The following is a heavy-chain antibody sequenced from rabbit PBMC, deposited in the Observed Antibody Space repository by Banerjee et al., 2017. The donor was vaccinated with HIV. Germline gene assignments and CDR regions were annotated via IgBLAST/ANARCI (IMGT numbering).Heavy chain of an antibody. D-gene: IGHD5-1*01. V-gene: IGHV1S45*01. CDR1: GFSFSTKYV. Sequence: QEQLEESGGDLVKPEGSLTLTCTASGFSFSTKYVMCWVRQAPGKGLEWIGYIDPVFGTTYYASWAKGRFTISKDSSTTVTLQMTSLTAADTATYFCARNLGDWRNLWGQGTLVTVS. J-gene: IGHJ4*01. CDR3: ARNLGDWRNL. CDR2: IDPVFGTT.